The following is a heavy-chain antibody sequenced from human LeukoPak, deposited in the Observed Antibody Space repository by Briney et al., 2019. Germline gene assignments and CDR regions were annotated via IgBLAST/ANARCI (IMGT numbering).Heavy chain of an antibody. CDR3: ARHSWGSSGFFDY. D-gene: IGHD3-22*01. V-gene: IGHV4-39*07. CDR2: IHYSGST. J-gene: IGHJ4*02. CDR1: GGSISTINYY. Sequence: SETLSLTCSVSGGSISTINYYWGWIRQPPGKGLEWIGSIHYSGSTYYNPSLKSRVTISVDTSKNQFSLKLSSVTAADTAVYYCARHSWGSSGFFDYWGQGTLVTVSS.